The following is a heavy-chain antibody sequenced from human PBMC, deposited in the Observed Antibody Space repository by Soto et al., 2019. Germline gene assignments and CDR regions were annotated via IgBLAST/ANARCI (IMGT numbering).Heavy chain of an antibody. V-gene: IGHV3-23*01. CDR1: GFTFSNYD. D-gene: IGHD3-9*01. Sequence: EVQLLESGGGLVQTGGSLRLSCAASGFTFSNYDMSWVRQAPGKGLEWVSFISTLGGSTYYADSVKGRFTISRDNSKNTLYLQMNSLKAEDTAIYYCARHLDTGYNHYCDSWGQGALVTVSS. CDR2: ISTLGGST. CDR3: ARHLDTGYNHYCDS. J-gene: IGHJ4*02.